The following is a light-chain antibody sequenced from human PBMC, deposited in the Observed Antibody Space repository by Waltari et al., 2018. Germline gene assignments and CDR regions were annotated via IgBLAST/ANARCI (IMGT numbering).Light chain of an antibody. Sequence: FRACRSVIRSLAWYQEKPGPAPRLLIYDASTRATGIPDMFSVSGCGTDFSLTISRLEPEDVAVYYCQEFVNLPATFGQGTTVEIK. J-gene: IGKJ1*01. CDR2: DAS. V-gene: IGKV3-20*01. CDR1: RSVIRS. CDR3: QEFVNLPAT.